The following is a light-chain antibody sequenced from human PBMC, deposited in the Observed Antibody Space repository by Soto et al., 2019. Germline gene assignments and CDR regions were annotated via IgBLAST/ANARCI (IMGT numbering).Light chain of an antibody. Sequence: SYELTQPPSVSVAPGKTARITCGGNNIGSKSVHWYQQKPGQAPVLVIYYDSDRPSGIPERFSGSNSGNTATLTISRVEAGDEADYYCQVWDSSSDHGVFGGGTKRTVL. CDR3: QVWDSSSDHGV. J-gene: IGLJ2*01. CDR1: NIGSKS. V-gene: IGLV3-21*04. CDR2: YDS.